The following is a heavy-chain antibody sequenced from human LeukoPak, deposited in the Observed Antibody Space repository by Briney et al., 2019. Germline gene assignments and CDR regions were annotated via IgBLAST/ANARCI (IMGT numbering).Heavy chain of an antibody. CDR1: GGSISSGGYY. CDR3: ARGSEYSSSFPFDY. V-gene: IGHV4-31*03. Sequence: PSQTLSLTCTVSGGSISSGGYYWSWIRQHPGKGLEWIGYIYYSGSTYYNPSLKSRVTISVDTSKNQFSLKLSSVTAADTAVYYCARGSEYSSSFPFDYWGQGTLVTVSS. CDR2: IYYSGST. D-gene: IGHD6-6*01. J-gene: IGHJ4*02.